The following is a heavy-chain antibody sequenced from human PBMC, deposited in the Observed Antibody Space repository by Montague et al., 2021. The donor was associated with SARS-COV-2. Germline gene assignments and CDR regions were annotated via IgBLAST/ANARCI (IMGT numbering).Heavy chain of an antibody. J-gene: IGHJ3*01. Sequence: SETLSLTCTVSGDSISTYYWSWIRQPPGKGLEWIGYIYYNGYTNYNPSLKSRVTISVDTSKNQFSLRLSSVTAADTAVYFSASGGATYYYDTSGYVNAFDHWGRGTMVTVSS. CDR1: GDSISTYY. D-gene: IGHD3-22*01. CDR2: IYYNGYT. CDR3: ASGGATYYYDTSGYVNAFDH. V-gene: IGHV4-59*01.